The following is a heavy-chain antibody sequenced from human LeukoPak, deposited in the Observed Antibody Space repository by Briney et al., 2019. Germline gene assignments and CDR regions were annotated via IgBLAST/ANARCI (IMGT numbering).Heavy chain of an antibody. D-gene: IGHD1-1*01. Sequence: GGSLKLSCAASGFTFSTFWMSWVRQAPGKGLEWVANIKEDGSEKYYVDSMKGRFTVSRDNAKNSLYLQMDSLRAEDTAVYYCARGGTFVSDYWGQGTLVTVSS. V-gene: IGHV3-7*01. CDR2: IKEDGSEK. J-gene: IGHJ4*02. CDR3: ARGGTFVSDY. CDR1: GFTFSTFW.